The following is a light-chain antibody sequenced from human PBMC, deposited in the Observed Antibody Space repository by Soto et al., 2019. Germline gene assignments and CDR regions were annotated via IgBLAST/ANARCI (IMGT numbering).Light chain of an antibody. CDR1: QSVFSNSNNKKY. V-gene: IGKV4-1*01. J-gene: IGKJ1*01. CDR3: QQYYSTPWT. Sequence: DIVTTQSADSLAVSLGERXTINRTSSQSVFSNSNNKKYLAWYQQKPGQPPKXLIHWASIRESGVPDRFSGSGSGTDFTLTINSLQAEDVAVYYCQQYYSTPWTLGQGTKVDIK. CDR2: WAS.